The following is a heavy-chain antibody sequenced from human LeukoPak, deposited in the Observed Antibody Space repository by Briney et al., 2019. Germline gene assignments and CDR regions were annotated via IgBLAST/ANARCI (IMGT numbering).Heavy chain of an antibody. CDR2: ISSSSTI. J-gene: IGHJ4*02. CDR3: ARAILGGPLNDY. Sequence: PGGSLRLSCAASGFTFSSYSMNWVRQAPGKGLEWVSYISSSSTIYYADSVKGRFTISRDNAKNSLYLQMNSLRDEDTAVYYCARAILGGPLNDYWGQGTLVTVSS. V-gene: IGHV3-48*02. D-gene: IGHD2-2*02. CDR1: GFTFSSYS.